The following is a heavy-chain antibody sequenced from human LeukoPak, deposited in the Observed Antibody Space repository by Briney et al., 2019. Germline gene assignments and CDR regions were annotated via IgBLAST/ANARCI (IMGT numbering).Heavy chain of an antibody. CDR1: GYTFTSYY. Sequence: ASVKVSCKASGYTFTSYYMHWVGQAPGQGLEWMGIINPSGGSTNFAQKFQGRVTMTRDTSTSTVYMDLSSLRSEDTAVYYCARDGVATTDNSRYYFDYWGQGTLVTVSS. CDR2: INPSGGST. V-gene: IGHV1-46*01. D-gene: IGHD5-24*01. J-gene: IGHJ4*02. CDR3: ARDGVATTDNSRYYFDY.